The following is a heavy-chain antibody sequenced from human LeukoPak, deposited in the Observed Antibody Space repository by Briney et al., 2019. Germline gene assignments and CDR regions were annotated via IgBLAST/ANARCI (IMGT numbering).Heavy chain of an antibody. D-gene: IGHD3-3*01. CDR1: GDCISSRRHY. V-gene: IGHV4-61*02. CDR3: ARDGVVTMELDY. Sequence: PSETLSLTCTVSGDCISSRRHYWSWIRQPAGKGLEWIGRIYASGNTNYNPSLKSRVTISLATSKNQFSLNLRSVTAADTAVYYCARDGVVTMELDYWGQGTLVTVSS. J-gene: IGHJ4*02. CDR2: IYASGNT.